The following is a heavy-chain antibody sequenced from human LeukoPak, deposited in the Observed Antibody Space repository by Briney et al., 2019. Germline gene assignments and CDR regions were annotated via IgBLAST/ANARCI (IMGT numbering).Heavy chain of an antibody. CDR3: AKEYSGYDFDY. V-gene: IGHV3-23*01. D-gene: IGHD5-12*01. CDR2: TSGGGVNS. J-gene: IGHJ4*02. CDR1: GFTLRSYD. Sequence: GGSLRLSCAASGFTLRSYDMSWVRQAPGKGLEWVAATSGGGVNSYYADSVRGRFTISRDNSQNTLYLQMGSLRAEDTALYYCAKEYSGYDFDYWGQGTLVTVSS.